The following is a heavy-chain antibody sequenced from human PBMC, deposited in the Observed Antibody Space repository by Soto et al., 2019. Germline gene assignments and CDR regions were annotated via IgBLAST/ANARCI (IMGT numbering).Heavy chain of an antibody. CDR1: GFSFGDSA. CDR2: VNPDGSDT. D-gene: IGHD2-2*01. Sequence: PGGSLRLSCAASGFSFGDSAMSWVRQPPGKGLEWLAAVNPDGSDTFYADSVKGRLTISRDNSQNTVNLQMKSLRVEDTAIYYCAKQLGYCSTGRCYFDYWGQGTQVTVS. V-gene: IGHV3-23*01. CDR3: AKQLGYCSTGRCYFDY. J-gene: IGHJ4*02.